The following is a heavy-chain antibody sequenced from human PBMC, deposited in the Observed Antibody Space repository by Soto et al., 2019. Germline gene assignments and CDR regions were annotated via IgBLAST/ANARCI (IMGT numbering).Heavy chain of an antibody. V-gene: IGHV3-20*04. J-gene: IGHJ4*02. CDR3: VRGASLNFDY. Sequence: GGALRHSCGGSGVTFGDYGMSWARQAPGKGLEWVSGVNWNGGSTGYADSVKGRFTISRDNAKNSLYLQMNSLRAEDTAFYYCVRGASLNFDYWGQGTLVTVSS. CDR1: GVTFGDYG. D-gene: IGHD1-26*01. CDR2: VNWNGGST.